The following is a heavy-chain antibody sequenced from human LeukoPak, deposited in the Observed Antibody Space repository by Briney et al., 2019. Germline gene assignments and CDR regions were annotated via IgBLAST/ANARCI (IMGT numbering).Heavy chain of an antibody. J-gene: IGHJ5*02. CDR2: IIPILGIA. CDR3: ARESGYEGGWFDP. Sequence: SVKVSCKASGGTFSSYTISWVRQAPGQGLEWMGRIIPILGIANYAQKFQGRVTITADKSTSTAYMKLSSLRSEDTAVYYCARESGYEGGWFDPWGQGTLVTVSS. V-gene: IGHV1-69*04. CDR1: GGTFSSYT. D-gene: IGHD5-12*01.